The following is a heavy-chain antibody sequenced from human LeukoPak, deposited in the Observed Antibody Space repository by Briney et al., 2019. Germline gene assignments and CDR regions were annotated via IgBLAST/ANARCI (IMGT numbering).Heavy chain of an antibody. CDR1: GYTFTNFA. D-gene: IGHD3-9*01. CDR2: ISAHNGNT. Sequence: ASVKVSCKASGYTFTNFAISWVRQAPGQGLEWMGWISAHNGNTNYAQKVQGRVTMTTDTSATTAYMELGSLRSDDTAVYYCARGFESVDWYPEYFQHWGQGTLVTVSS. V-gene: IGHV1-18*01. J-gene: IGHJ1*01. CDR3: ARGFESVDWYPEYFQH.